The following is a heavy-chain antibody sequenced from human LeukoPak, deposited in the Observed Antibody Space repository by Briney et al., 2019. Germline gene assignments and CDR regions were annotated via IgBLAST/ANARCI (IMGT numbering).Heavy chain of an antibody. CDR2: IYYSGST. V-gene: IGHV4-61*01. CDR1: GGSVSSGSYY. CDR3: ARERIAAAGTLDY. D-gene: IGHD6-13*01. J-gene: IGHJ4*02. Sequence: SETLSLTCTVSGGSVSSGSYYWSCIRQPPGKGLEWIGYIYYSGSTNYNPSLKSRVTISVDTSKNQFSLKLSSVTAADTAVYYCARERIAAAGTLDYWGQGTLVTVSS.